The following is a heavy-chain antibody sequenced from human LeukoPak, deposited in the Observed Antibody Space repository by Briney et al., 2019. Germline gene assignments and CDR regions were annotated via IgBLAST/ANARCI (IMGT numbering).Heavy chain of an antibody. CDR2: INHSGST. J-gene: IGHJ4*02. D-gene: IGHD2-2*02. CDR3: ARAYCSSTSCYRRYFDY. V-gene: IGHV4-34*01. CDR1: GESFSGYY. Sequence: SETLSLTCAVYGESFSGYYWSWIRQPPGKGLEWIGEINHSGSTNYNPSLKSRVTISVDTSKNQFSLKLSSVTAADTAVYYCARAYCSSTSCYRRYFDYWGQGTLVTVSS.